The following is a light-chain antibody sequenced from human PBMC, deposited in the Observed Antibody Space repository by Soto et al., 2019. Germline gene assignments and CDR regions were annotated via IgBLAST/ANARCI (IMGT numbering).Light chain of an antibody. CDR3: SSHTSSNTLRGV. CDR2: DVS. CDR1: SSDVGGYNY. V-gene: IGLV2-14*01. Sequence: QSALTQPASVSGSPGQSITISCTGTSSDVGGYNYVSWYQQHPGKAPKLMIYDVSNRPSGVSNRFSGSKSGNTASLTISGLQAEDEADYYCSSHTSSNTLRGVIGGGTKVTVL. J-gene: IGLJ2*01.